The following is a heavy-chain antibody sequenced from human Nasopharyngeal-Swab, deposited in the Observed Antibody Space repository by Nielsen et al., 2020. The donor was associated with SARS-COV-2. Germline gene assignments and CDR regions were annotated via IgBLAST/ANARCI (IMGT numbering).Heavy chain of an antibody. Sequence: GGSLGLSCAASGFTFSSYAMNWVRQAPGQGLEWVSAISGSGGSTYYADSVKGRFTISRDNSKNTLYLQMNSLRAEDTAVYYCARDPGFPNGMDVWGQGTTVTVSS. CDR3: ARDPGFPNGMDV. V-gene: IGHV3-23*01. J-gene: IGHJ6*02. CDR1: GFTFSSYA. D-gene: IGHD1-1*01. CDR2: ISGSGGST.